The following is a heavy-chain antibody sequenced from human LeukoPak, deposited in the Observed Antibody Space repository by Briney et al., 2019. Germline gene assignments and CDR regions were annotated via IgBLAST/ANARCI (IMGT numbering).Heavy chain of an antibody. CDR1: GGSISSGSYW. V-gene: IGHV4-39*01. CDR2: IYYSGST. CDR3: ARHQRLYYYDSSGPYGMDV. D-gene: IGHD3-22*01. Sequence: SETLSLTCTVSGGSISSGSYWWGWIRQPPGKGLEWIGSIYYSGSTYYNPSLKSRVTISVDTSKNQFSLKLSSVTAADTAVYYCARHQRLYYYDSSGPYGMDVWGQGTTVTVSS. J-gene: IGHJ6*02.